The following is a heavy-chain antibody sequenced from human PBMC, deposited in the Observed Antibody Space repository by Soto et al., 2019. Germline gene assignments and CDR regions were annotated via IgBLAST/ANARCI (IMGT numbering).Heavy chain of an antibody. J-gene: IGHJ4*02. V-gene: IGHV4-34*01. Sequence: ETLSLTCAVSGTSFSGYYWSWIRQPPGKGLEWIAEINYSGSTNYNPSLKSRVTISVDTSKNQFSLKVNSVTAADTAVYYCARGRHFYAIDYWGQGTLVTVSS. CDR1: GTSFSGYY. D-gene: IGHD2-2*01. CDR3: ARGRHFYAIDY. CDR2: INYSGST.